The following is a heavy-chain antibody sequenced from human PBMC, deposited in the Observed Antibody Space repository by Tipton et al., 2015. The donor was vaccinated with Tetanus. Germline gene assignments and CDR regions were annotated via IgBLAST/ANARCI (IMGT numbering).Heavy chain of an antibody. CDR1: GYTFTSYW. Sequence: VQLVQSGAEVKKPGESLMVSCEASGYTFTSYWIGWVRQMPGEGLEWMGTVYPGNSDTRYSPSFRGQVTISTDKSISTAYVQWTSLQASDTAIYYCARRRSAVLGGSYHWYFDLWGRGTLVTVSS. CDR3: ARRRSAVLGGSYHWYFDL. CDR2: VYPGNSDT. V-gene: IGHV5-51*01. J-gene: IGHJ2*01. D-gene: IGHD2-15*01.